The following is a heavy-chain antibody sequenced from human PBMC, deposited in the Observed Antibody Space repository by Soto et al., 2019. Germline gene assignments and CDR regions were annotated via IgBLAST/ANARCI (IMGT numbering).Heavy chain of an antibody. J-gene: IGHJ2*01. CDR2: IWYDGSNK. CDR1: GFTFSSYD. D-gene: IGHD2-2*02. CDR3: ARPADIVVVPAAIRLGWYFDL. V-gene: IGHV3-33*01. Sequence: QVQLVESGGGVVQPGRSLRLSCAASGFTFSSYDMHWVRQAPGKGLEWVAVIWYDGSNKYYADSVKGRFTISRDNSKNTLYLQMNSLRAEDTAVYYCARPADIVVVPAAIRLGWYFDLWGRGTLVTVSS.